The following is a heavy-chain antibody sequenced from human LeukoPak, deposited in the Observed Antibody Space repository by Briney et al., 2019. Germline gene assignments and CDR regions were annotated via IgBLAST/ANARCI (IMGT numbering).Heavy chain of an antibody. Sequence: PSETLSLTCTVSGGPISSYYWSWIRQPPGKGLEWIGYIYYSGSTNYNPSLKSRVTISVDTSKNQFSLKLGSVTAADTAVYYCARHAGGSSGWYVDYWGQGTLVTVSS. CDR2: IYYSGST. D-gene: IGHD6-19*01. V-gene: IGHV4-59*08. J-gene: IGHJ4*02. CDR1: GGPISSYY. CDR3: ARHAGGSSGWYVDY.